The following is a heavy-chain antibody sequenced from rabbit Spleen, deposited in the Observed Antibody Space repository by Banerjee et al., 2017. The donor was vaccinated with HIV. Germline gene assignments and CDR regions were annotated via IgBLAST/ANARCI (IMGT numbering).Heavy chain of an antibody. J-gene: IGHJ4*01. D-gene: IGHD6-1*01. CDR2: IYTGSGST. Sequence: QQQLEECGGGLVKPGGTLKLTCKASGIDFSSSYWICWVRQAPGKGLEWIGCIYTGSGSTYYASWAKGRFTISKTSSTTVTLQMTSLTAADTATYFCARSIDGSASVPCDLWGQGTLVTVS. CDR3: ARSIDGSASVPCDL. CDR1: GIDFSSSYW. V-gene: IGHV1S45*01.